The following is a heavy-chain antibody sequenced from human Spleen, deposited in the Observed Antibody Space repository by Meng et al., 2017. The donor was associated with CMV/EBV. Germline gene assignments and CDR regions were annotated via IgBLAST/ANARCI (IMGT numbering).Heavy chain of an antibody. CDR1: GFTFSTYS. CDR3: ARASVNWNYGWHFED. V-gene: IGHV3-21*04. J-gene: IGHJ4*02. Sequence: GGSLRLSCAASGFTFSTYSMNWVRQAPGKGLEWVSSISSSSSYIYYSDSVKGRFTISRDNSKNTLYLQMNSLRAEDTAVYYCARASVNWNYGWHFEDWGQGTLVTVSS. CDR2: ISSSSSYI. D-gene: IGHD1-7*01.